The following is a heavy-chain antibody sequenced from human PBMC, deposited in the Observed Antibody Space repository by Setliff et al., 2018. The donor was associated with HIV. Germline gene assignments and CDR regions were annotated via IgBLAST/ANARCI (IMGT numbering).Heavy chain of an antibody. J-gene: IGHJ4*01. CDR2: INAGNDNT. Sequence: ASVKVSCKASGYSFTKYVMHWVRQAPGQRLEWMGWINAGNDNTKYSQKFQGRVTITRDAPANTAYMELSSLRSEDTAVYYCARVGSYWTQFDYWGQGTLVTVSS. V-gene: IGHV1-3*01. CDR1: GYSFTKYV. D-gene: IGHD2-15*01. CDR3: ARVGSYWTQFDY.